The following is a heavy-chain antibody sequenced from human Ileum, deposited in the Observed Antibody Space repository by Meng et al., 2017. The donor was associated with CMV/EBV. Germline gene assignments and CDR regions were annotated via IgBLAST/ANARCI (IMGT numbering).Heavy chain of an antibody. J-gene: IGHJ5*02. CDR3: APNH. V-gene: IGHV3-23*01. Sequence: EVQLSESGGGLVQPGGSLRLFCATSGFTFSNFAMNWVRQAPGKGLEWVLGISGSGDTTWYADSVKGRFTISRDNSKNTVYLQMTSLRGEDTAIYYCAPNHWGQGTLVTVSS. CDR1: GFTFSNFA. CDR2: ISGSGDTT.